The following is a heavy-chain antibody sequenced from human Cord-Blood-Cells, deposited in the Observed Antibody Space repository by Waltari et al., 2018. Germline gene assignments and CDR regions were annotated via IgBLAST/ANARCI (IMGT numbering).Heavy chain of an antibody. Sequence: LTCTFSGFSLSTSGMCVSWIRQPPGKALEWLALIDWDDDKYYSTSLKTRLTISKDTSKNQVVLTMTNMDPVDTATYYCARYYDFWSGYYTGDYGMDVWGQGTTVTVSS. V-gene: IGHV2-70*01. CDR3: ARYYDFWSGYYTGDYGMDV. CDR1: GFSLSTSGMC. D-gene: IGHD3-3*01. CDR2: IDWDDDK. J-gene: IGHJ6*02.